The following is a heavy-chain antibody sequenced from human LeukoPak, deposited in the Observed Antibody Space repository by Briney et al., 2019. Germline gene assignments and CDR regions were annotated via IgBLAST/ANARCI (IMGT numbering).Heavy chain of an antibody. Sequence: GGSLRLSCAASGFTFSSYGMSWVRQAPGKGLEWVSAISGSGGSTYYADSVKGRFTISRDNSKNTLYLQMNCLRAEDTAVYYCAKEFYYENYMDVWGKGTTVTISS. CDR2: ISGSGGST. CDR3: AKEFYYENYMDV. D-gene: IGHD3-22*01. J-gene: IGHJ6*03. CDR1: GFTFSSYG. V-gene: IGHV3-23*01.